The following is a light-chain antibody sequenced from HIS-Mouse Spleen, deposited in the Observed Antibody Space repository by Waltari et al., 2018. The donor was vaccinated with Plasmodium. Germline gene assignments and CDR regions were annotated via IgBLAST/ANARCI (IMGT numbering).Light chain of an antibody. CDR3: QQYNSYWT. CDR2: TAS. Sequence: DIQMTQSPSTLSASVGHRVTITCRASQSIRSWLAWYQQKPGKGPKLLIYTASSLESGVPSRFSGSGSGTEFTLTISSLQPDDFATYYCQQYNSYWTFGQGTKVEIK. CDR1: QSIRSW. V-gene: IGKV1-5*03. J-gene: IGKJ1*01.